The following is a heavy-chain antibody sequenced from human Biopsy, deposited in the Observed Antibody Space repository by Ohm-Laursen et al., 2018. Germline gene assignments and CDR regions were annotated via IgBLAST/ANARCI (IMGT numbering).Heavy chain of an antibody. J-gene: IGHJ5*01. CDR2: IRDKANSYTT. CDR3: ARAGRYCSGGGCYSWFDS. V-gene: IGHV3-72*01. CDR1: GFTFSSYA. D-gene: IGHD2-15*01. Sequence: SLRLSCAAPGFTFSSYAMTWVRQAPGKGLEWVGRIRDKANSYTTDYAASVKGRFTISRGDSKNSLYLQMNSLKTEDTALYYCARAGRYCSGGGCYSWFDSWGQGTLVTVSS.